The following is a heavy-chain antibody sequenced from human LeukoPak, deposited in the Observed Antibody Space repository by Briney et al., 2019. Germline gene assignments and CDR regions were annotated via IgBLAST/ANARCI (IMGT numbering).Heavy chain of an antibody. CDR3: ARGIVPPAPDY. D-gene: IGHD2-2*01. CDR2: INHSGST. Sequence: PSETLSLTCAVYGGSFSGYYWSWIRQPPGKGLEWIGEINHSGSTNYNPSLKSRVTISVDTSKNQFSLKLSSVTAADTAVYYCARGIVPPAPDYWGQGTLVTVSS. CDR1: GGSFSGYY. V-gene: IGHV4-34*01. J-gene: IGHJ4*02.